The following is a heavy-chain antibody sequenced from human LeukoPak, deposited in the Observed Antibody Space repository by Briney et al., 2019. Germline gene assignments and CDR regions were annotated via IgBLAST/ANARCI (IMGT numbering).Heavy chain of an antibody. J-gene: IGHJ6*03. CDR2: IYYSGST. CDR1: GGSISSSSYY. Sequence: SETLSLTRTVSGGSISSSSYYWGWIRQPPGKGLGWIGSIYYSGSTYYNPSLKSRVTISRDTSKNHFSLELSSVTAADTAVYFCARGRVSSSSWSSTYYYYFYMDVWGKGTTVTVSS. D-gene: IGHD6-13*01. V-gene: IGHV4-39*07. CDR3: ARGRVSSSSWSSTYYYYFYMDV.